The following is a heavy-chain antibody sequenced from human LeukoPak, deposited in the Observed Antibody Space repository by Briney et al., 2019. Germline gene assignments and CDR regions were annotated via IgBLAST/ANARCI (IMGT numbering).Heavy chain of an antibody. CDR2: IIPIFGTA. Sequence: SVKVSCKASGGTFSSYAINWVRQAPGQGLEWMGGIIPIFGTANYAQKFQGRVTITADKSTSTAYMELSSLRSEDTAVYYCARDMYYYDSSGYYPLDYWGQGTLVTVSS. CDR1: GGTFSSYA. V-gene: IGHV1-69*06. CDR3: ARDMYYYDSSGYYPLDY. D-gene: IGHD3-22*01. J-gene: IGHJ4*02.